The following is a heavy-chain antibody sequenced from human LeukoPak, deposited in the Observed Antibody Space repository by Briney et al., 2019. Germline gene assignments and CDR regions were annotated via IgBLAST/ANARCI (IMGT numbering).Heavy chain of an antibody. CDR2: INSDGSST. V-gene: IGHV3-74*01. Sequence: GGSLRLSCAASGFTFSSYWMHWVRQAPGKGLVWVSRINSDGSSTSYADSVKGRFTISRDNSKNTLYLQMNSLGAEDTAVYYCASPDGSDAFDIWGQGTMVTVSP. CDR3: ASPDGSDAFDI. CDR1: GFTFSSYW. D-gene: IGHD1-26*01. J-gene: IGHJ3*02.